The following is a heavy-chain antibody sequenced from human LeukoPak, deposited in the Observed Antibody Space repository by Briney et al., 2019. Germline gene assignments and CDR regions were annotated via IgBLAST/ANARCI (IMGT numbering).Heavy chain of an antibody. D-gene: IGHD3-9*01. J-gene: IGHJ4*02. Sequence: GGSLRLSCAASGFTFSRYAMSWVRQAPGKGLEWVSAISGSGGSTYYADSVKGRFTISRDNSKNTLYLQMNSLRAEDTAVYYCAKSADYDILTGYYDYWGQGTLVTVSS. CDR3: AKSADYDILTGYYDY. CDR2: ISGSGGST. V-gene: IGHV3-23*01. CDR1: GFTFSRYA.